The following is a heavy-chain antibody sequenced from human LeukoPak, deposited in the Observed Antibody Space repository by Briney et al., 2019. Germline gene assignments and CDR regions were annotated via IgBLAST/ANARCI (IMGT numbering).Heavy chain of an antibody. J-gene: IGHJ4*02. CDR2: INPSGGST. Sequence: GASVKVSCKASGYTFTSYYMHWVRQAPGQGLEWMGIINPSGGSTSYAQKFQGRVTMTRDTSTSTVYMELSSLRSEDTAVYYCAREGGTYSSGPGTFDYWGQGTLVTVSS. D-gene: IGHD6-19*01. CDR3: AREGGTYSSGPGTFDY. CDR1: GYTFTSYY. V-gene: IGHV1-46*01.